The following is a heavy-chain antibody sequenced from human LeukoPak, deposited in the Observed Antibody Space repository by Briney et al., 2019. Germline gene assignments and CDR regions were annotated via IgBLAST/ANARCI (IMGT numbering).Heavy chain of an antibody. Sequence: SETLSLTCAVYGGSFSGYYWSWIRQPPGKGLEWIGEINHSGSTNYNPSLKSRVTISVDTSKNQFSLKLSSVTAADTAVYYCARGGGLIIVVVPVAIWFDPWGQGTLVTVSS. V-gene: IGHV4-34*01. J-gene: IGHJ5*02. CDR2: INHSGST. D-gene: IGHD2-2*01. CDR1: GGSFSGYY. CDR3: ARGGGLIIVVVPVAIWFDP.